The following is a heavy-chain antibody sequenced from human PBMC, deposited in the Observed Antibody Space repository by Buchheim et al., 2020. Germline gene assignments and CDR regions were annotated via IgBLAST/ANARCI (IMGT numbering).Heavy chain of an antibody. V-gene: IGHV3-48*03. CDR2: ISSSGSTT. CDR3: ARGLNQFDS. D-gene: IGHD3-16*01. Sequence: EVQLVESGGGLLQPGGSLRLSCAASGSTYSNYEMNWVRQAPGKGLEWVSQISSSGSTTYYTDSVKGRFTISRDHAKNSLYLQMNSLRADDTAIYYCARGLNQFDSWGQGTL. CDR1: GSTYSNYE. J-gene: IGHJ5*01.